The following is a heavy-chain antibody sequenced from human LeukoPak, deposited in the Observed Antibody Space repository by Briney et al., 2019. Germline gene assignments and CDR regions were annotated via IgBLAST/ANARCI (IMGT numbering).Heavy chain of an antibody. CDR2: ISYGGST. CDR3: AGYYYDSSGYLG. V-gene: IGHV4-39*01. D-gene: IGHD3-22*01. J-gene: IGHJ4*02. CDR1: GGSISSVGYY. Sequence: PSETLSLTCTVSGGSISSVGYYWGWIRQPPGKGLEWIGSISYGGSTYYNPSLKSRVTIYVDTYKNKVSLKLTSVTAADTAMYYCAGYYYDSSGYLGCGQGTLVTVSS.